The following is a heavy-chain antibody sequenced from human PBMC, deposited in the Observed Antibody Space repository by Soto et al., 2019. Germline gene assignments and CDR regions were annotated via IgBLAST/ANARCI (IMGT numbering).Heavy chain of an antibody. V-gene: IGHV1-18*01. CDR3: ARDLAVGWFDP. Sequence: QVQLVQSGAEVKKPGASVKVSCKTSGYTFRSYSISWVRQAPGQGLEWMGWINVYNGNNKNAQNLQDRVTMTTDTSTSTAYMELRSLRADDTAVYYCARDLAVGWFDPWGQGTLVTVSS. CDR2: INVYNGNN. CDR1: GYTFRSYS. J-gene: IGHJ5*02. D-gene: IGHD2-2*01.